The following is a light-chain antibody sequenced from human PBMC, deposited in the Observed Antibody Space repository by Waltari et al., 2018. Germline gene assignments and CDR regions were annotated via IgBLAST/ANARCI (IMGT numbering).Light chain of an antibody. J-gene: IGKJ4*01. CDR3: QQGNDFPLT. Sequence: DIQMTQSPSSVSASVGDRVTTTCRASRDISRWLAWYQQKPGKAPKFLIYDASTLQSGVPSRFSGSGSGREFTLTITSLQPEDFSTYYCQQGNDFPLTFGGGTKVEMK. CDR2: DAS. CDR1: RDISRW. V-gene: IGKV1-12*01.